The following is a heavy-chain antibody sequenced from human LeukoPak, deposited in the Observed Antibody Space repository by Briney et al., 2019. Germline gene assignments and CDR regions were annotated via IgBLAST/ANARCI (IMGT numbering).Heavy chain of an antibody. J-gene: IGHJ4*02. CDR3: ARWGGGFDY. Sequence: GGSLRLSCAASGFTFSSYWMSWVRQAPGKRLEWVANIKQDGSEKYYVDSVKGRSTISRDNAKNSLYLHVDSLRVEDTAVYYCARWGGGFDYWGQGTLVTVSS. CDR1: GFTFSSYW. CDR2: IKQDGSEK. D-gene: IGHD3-16*01. V-gene: IGHV3-7*04.